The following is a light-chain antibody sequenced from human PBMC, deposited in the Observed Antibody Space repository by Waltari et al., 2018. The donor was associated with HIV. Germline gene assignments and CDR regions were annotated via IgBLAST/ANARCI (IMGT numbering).Light chain of an antibody. J-gene: IGLJ2*01. CDR2: ANN. CDR3: ATWDDSLNGPL. CDR1: SPNIGSKA. Sequence: QSVLTQPPSASGTPGQRVTISCSGISPNIGSKAVSWYQQFPGTAPKVLMSANNQRPSGVPDRFSASKSGTSASLAISGLHSEDEADYYCATWDDSLNGPLFGGGTKLTVL. V-gene: IGLV1-44*01.